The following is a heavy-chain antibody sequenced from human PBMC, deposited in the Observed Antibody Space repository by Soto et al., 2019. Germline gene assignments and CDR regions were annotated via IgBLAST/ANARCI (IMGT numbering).Heavy chain of an antibody. CDR1: GVTFRSNG. V-gene: IGHV3-30*18. CDR2: ISNDGSSK. Sequence: PGGSLRLSCAASGVTFRSNGMHWVRQAPGKGLEWVAVISNDGSSKYYADSVKGRFTISRDNSKNTLYLQMNSLRPEDTAVYYCAKDSSGTYYWLDYWGQGTLVTVSS. J-gene: IGHJ4*02. D-gene: IGHD1-26*01. CDR3: AKDSSGTYYWLDY.